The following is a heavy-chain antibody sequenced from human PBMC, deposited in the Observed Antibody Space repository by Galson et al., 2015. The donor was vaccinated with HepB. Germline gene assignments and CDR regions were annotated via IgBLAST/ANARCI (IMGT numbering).Heavy chain of an antibody. J-gene: IGHJ2*01. V-gene: IGHV3-11*06. CDR3: ARPIAAAGDWYFDL. CDR2: ISSSSSSYT. CDR1: GFTFSDYY. Sequence: SLRLSCAASGFTFSDYYMSWIRQAPGKGLEWVSYISSSSSSYTNYADSVKGRFTISRDNAKNSLYLQMNSLRAEDTAVYYCARPIAAAGDWYFDLWGRGTLVTVSS. D-gene: IGHD6-13*01.